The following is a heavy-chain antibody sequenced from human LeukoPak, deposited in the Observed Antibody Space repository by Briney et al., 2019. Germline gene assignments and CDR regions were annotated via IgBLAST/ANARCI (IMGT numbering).Heavy chain of an antibody. Sequence: GGSLRLSCAASGFTFSDYYMSWIRQAPGKGLEWVSYISSSGSTIYYADSVKGRFTISRDNAKNSLYLQMNSLRAEDTAVYYCTITAAGSRPFDYWGQGTLVTVSS. J-gene: IGHJ4*02. D-gene: IGHD6-13*01. CDR2: ISSSGSTI. CDR1: GFTFSDYY. CDR3: TITAAGSRPFDY. V-gene: IGHV3-11*01.